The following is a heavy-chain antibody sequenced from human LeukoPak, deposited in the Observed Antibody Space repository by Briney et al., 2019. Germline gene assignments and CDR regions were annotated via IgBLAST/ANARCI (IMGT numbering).Heavy chain of an antibody. Sequence: GGSLRLSCAASGFTFSSYSMNWVRQAPGKGLEWVSSISSSSSYIYYADSVKGRFTISRDNAKSSLYLQMNSLRAEDTAVYYCASPRNYYDSSGYIFYWGQGTLVTVSS. V-gene: IGHV3-21*01. CDR3: ASPRNYYDSSGYIFY. D-gene: IGHD3-22*01. J-gene: IGHJ4*02. CDR2: ISSSSSYI. CDR1: GFTFSSYS.